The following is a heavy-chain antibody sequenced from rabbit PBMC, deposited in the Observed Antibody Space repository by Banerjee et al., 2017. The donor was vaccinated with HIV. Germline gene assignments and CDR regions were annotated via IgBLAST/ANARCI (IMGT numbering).Heavy chain of an antibody. CDR2: IHTGSGSA. CDR1: GFSLSNNYY. V-gene: IGHV1S45*01. J-gene: IGHJ4*01. CDR3: ARDVRVGIRYFDL. Sequence: QEQLVESGGDLVKPGASLTLTCTASGFSLSNNYYMCWVRQAPGKGLEWIACIHTGSGSAYYASWVNGRFTISKTSSTTVTLQMTSLTAADTATYFCARDVRVGIRYFDLWGPGTLVTVS. D-gene: IGHD8-1*01.